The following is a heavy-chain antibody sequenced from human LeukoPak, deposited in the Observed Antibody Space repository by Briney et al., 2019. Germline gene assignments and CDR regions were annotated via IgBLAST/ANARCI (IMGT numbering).Heavy chain of an antibody. CDR2: IIPIFGTA. CDR3: ARGGQAFWYSSYYMDV. V-gene: IGHV1-69*06. J-gene: IGHJ6*03. D-gene: IGHD2-15*01. Sequence: GASVKVSCKASGGTFSSYAISWVRQAPGQGLEWMGGIIPIFGTANYAQKFQGRVTITADKSTSTAYMELSSLRSEDTAVYYCARGGQAFWYSSYYMDVWGKGTTVTVSS. CDR1: GGTFSSYA.